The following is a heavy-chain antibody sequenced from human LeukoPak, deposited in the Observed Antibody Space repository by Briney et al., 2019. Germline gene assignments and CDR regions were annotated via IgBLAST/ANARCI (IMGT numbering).Heavy chain of an antibody. V-gene: IGHV1-24*01. CDR3: ATGYSGTYYPYY. Sequence: GASVKVSCKVSGYTLTELSMHWVRQAPGKGLEWMGGFDPEDGETIYAQKFQGRVTMTEDTSTDTTYMELSSLRSEDTAVYYCATGYSGTYYPYYWGQGTLVTVSS. CDR1: GYTLTELS. D-gene: IGHD1-26*01. CDR2: FDPEDGET. J-gene: IGHJ4*02.